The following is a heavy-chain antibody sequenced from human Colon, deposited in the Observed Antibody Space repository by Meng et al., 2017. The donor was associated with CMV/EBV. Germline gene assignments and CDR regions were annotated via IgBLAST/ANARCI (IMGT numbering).Heavy chain of an antibody. V-gene: IGHV3-48*04. CDR1: GFTFSTFT. CDR3: ASLTLSGNRGFDDY. D-gene: IGHD5-12*01. CDR2: ITGSSNTI. J-gene: IGHJ4*02. Sequence: GGSLRLSCAASGFTFSTFTIHWVRQAPGKGLEWISYITGSSNTIYYADSVKGRFTVFRDNAEKSLFLQMTSLRAEDTAIYYCASLTLSGNRGFDDYWGPGTLVTVSS.